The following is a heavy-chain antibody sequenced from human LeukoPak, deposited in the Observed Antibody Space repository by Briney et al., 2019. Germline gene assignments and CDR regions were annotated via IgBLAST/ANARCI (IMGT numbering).Heavy chain of an antibody. Sequence: ASVKVSCKASGYTFTGYYMRWVQQAPGQGLEWMGWINPNSGGTNYAQKFQGRVTMTRDTSISTAYMELSRLRSDDTAVYYCARAPGGQNWATFDYWGQGTLVTVSS. CDR3: ARAPGGQNWATFDY. CDR2: INPNSGGT. V-gene: IGHV1-2*02. CDR1: GYTFTGYY. J-gene: IGHJ4*02. D-gene: IGHD7-27*01.